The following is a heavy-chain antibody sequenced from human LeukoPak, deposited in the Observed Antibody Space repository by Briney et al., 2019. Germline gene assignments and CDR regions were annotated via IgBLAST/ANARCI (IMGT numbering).Heavy chain of an antibody. V-gene: IGHV1-2*04. Sequence: GASVKVSCKASGYTFTGYYMHWVRQAPGQGLEWMGWINPNSGGTNYAQKFQGWVTMTRDTSISTAYMELSRLRSDDTAVYYCARAVAGKTNRFDPWGQGTLVTVSS. CDR2: INPNSGGT. CDR1: GYTFTGYY. CDR3: ARAVAGKTNRFDP. J-gene: IGHJ5*02. D-gene: IGHD6-19*01.